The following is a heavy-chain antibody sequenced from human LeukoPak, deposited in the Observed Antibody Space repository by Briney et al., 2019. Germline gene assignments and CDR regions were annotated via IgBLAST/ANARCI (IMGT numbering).Heavy chain of an antibody. D-gene: IGHD3-10*01. CDR3: ARQPGSGTDYFDY. CDR1: GYSFTSYW. V-gene: IGHV5-51*01. Sequence: GESLKISCKGSGYSFTSYWIGWVRQMPGKGLEWMGIIYPGDSSTRYSPSFQGQVTISADKSISTVYLQWTSLKASAPAMYFCARQPGSGTDYFDYGGQGTLVTVSS. CDR2: IYPGDSST. J-gene: IGHJ4*02.